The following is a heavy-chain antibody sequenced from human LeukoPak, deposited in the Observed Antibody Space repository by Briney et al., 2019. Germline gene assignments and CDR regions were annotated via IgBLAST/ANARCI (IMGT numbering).Heavy chain of an antibody. J-gene: IGHJ4*02. D-gene: IGHD5-24*01. CDR3: ASITAGATLGY. Sequence: GGSLRLSCAASGFTFSSYWMSWVRQAPGKGLEWVANIKQDGSEKYYVDSVKGRFTISRDNTKNSLYLQMNSLRAEDTAVYYCASITAGATLGYWGQGTLVTVSS. CDR2: IKQDGSEK. CDR1: GFTFSSYW. V-gene: IGHV3-7*01.